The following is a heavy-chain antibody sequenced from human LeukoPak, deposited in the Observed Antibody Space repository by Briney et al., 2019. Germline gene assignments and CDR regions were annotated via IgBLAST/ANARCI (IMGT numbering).Heavy chain of an antibody. J-gene: IGHJ5*02. CDR3: VRGPYGASISKWFDP. Sequence: SETLSLTCTVSGGSISSSSYYWSWIRQPPGKGLEWIGEINHSGSTNYNPSLKNRVTLSVDTSRNQLSLQLSSVTTADTAVYYCVRGPYGASISKWFDPWGQGTLVIVSS. CDR1: GGSISSSSYY. D-gene: IGHD4/OR15-4a*01. CDR2: INHSGST. V-gene: IGHV4-39*07.